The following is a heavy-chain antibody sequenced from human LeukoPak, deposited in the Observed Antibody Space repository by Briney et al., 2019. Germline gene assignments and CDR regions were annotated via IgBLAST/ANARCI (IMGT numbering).Heavy chain of an antibody. CDR2: ISPYNGDT. CDR3: ARGGASGELNP. V-gene: IGHV1-18*01. D-gene: IGHD3-10*01. J-gene: IGHJ5*02. CDR1: GYIINTYD. Sequence: ASVKVSCKTSGYIINTYDISCVRQAPGQGLEWVGGISPYNGDTHSAQNFQGRITMTTETSTNTAYMELRSLRSDDTALYYCARGGASGELNPWGQGTLVTVSS.